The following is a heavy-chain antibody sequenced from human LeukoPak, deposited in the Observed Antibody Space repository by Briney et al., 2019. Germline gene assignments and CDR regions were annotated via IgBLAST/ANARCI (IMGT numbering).Heavy chain of an antibody. D-gene: IGHD5-18*01. CDR3: TRGCGFTSCPADF. J-gene: IGHJ4*02. CDR1: GFTFSSYL. V-gene: IGHV3-74*01. Sequence: GGSLRLSCEASGFTFSSYLMHWVRHAPGKGLVWVSLISSDGSDISYADSVKGRFTISRDSAKNTLYLQMNSLRAEDTAVYFCTRGCGFTSCPADFWGLGTLVTVSS. CDR2: ISSDGSDI.